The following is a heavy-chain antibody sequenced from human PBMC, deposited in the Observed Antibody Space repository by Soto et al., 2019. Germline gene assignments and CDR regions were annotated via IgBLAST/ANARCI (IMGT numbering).Heavy chain of an antibody. V-gene: IGHV3-23*01. CDR2: ISGSGGST. CDR1: GFTFSSYA. J-gene: IGHJ3*02. CDR3: AKDFDFGGGSEDAFDI. Sequence: GGSLRLSCEASGFTFSSYAMSWVRQAPGKGLEWVSAISGSGGSTYYADSVKGRFTISRDNSKNTLYLQMNSLRAEDTAVYYCAKDFDFGGGSEDAFDIWGQGTMVTVSS. D-gene: IGHD3-3*01.